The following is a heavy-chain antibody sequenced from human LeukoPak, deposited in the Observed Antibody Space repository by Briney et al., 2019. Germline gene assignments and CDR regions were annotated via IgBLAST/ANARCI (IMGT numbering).Heavy chain of an antibody. J-gene: IGHJ4*02. Sequence: SETLSLTCAVYGGSFSGYYWSWIRQPPGEGLEWIGEINHSGSTNYNPSLKSRVTISVDTSKNQFSLKLSSVTAADTAVYYCARSSVWSGYYADYWGQGTLVTVSS. CDR2: INHSGST. V-gene: IGHV4-34*01. D-gene: IGHD3-3*01. CDR3: ARSSVWSGYYADY. CDR1: GGSFSGYY.